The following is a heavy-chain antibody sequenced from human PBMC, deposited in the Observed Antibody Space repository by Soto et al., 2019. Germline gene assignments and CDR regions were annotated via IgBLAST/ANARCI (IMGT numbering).Heavy chain of an antibody. CDR1: GYTFTSYY. V-gene: IGHV1-46*01. Sequence: GASVKVSCKASGYTFTSYYMHWVRQAPGQGLEWMGIIKPSGGSTRYAQKFQGRVTMTRDTSTSTVYMELSSLRSEDTAVYYCARGLIYDSSGYYFDYWGQGTLVTVSS. CDR3: ARGLIYDSSGYYFDY. J-gene: IGHJ4*02. CDR2: IKPSGGST. D-gene: IGHD3-22*01.